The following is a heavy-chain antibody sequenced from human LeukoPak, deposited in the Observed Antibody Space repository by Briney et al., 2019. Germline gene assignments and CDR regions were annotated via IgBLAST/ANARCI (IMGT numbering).Heavy chain of an antibody. Sequence: SGPTLVNPTQTLTLTCTFSGFSLSTSGVGVGWIRQPPGKALEWLALIYWNDDKRYSPPLKSRLTITKDTSKNQVVLTMTNMDPVDTATYYCAHTVEELVYYYYYMDVWGKGTTVTVSS. CDR3: AHTVEELVYYYYYMDV. CDR1: GFSLSTSGVG. CDR2: IYWNDDK. D-gene: IGHD6-6*01. V-gene: IGHV2-5*01. J-gene: IGHJ6*03.